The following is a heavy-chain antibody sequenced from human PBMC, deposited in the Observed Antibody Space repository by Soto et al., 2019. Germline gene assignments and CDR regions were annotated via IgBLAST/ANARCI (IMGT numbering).Heavy chain of an antibody. CDR2: IKQDGSEK. J-gene: IGHJ6*02. CDR3: AGEGFRGVINYHGMDV. V-gene: IGHV3-7*04. D-gene: IGHD3-10*01. CDR1: GFTFSSYW. Sequence: EVQLVESGGGLVQPGGSLRLSCAASGFTFSSYWMSWVRQAPGKGLEWVANIKQDGSEKYYVDSVKGRFTISRDNAKNSMYLQMNRLGAEGTAVYYCAGEGFRGVINYHGMDVWGQGTTVTVSS.